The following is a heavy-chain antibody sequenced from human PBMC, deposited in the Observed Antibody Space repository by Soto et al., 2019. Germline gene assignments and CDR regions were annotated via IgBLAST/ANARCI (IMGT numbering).Heavy chain of an antibody. J-gene: IGHJ6*02. D-gene: IGHD6-13*01. CDR1: GYTFTGYY. CDR2: INPNSGGT. CDR3: ARDLKVAAGVGDV. Sequence: ASVKVSCKASGYTFTGYYMHWVRQAPGQGLEWMGWINPNSGGTNYAQKFQGWVTMTRDTSISTAYMELSRLRSDDTAVYYCARDLKVAAGVGDVWGQWTSVTVSS. V-gene: IGHV1-2*04.